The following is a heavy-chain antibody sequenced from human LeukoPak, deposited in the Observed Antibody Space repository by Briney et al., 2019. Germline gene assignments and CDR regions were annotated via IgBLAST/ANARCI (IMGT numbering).Heavy chain of an antibody. J-gene: IGHJ4*02. D-gene: IGHD5-18*01. V-gene: IGHV3-21*01. CDR1: GFTFSRYE. CDR2: ISSSSSYI. Sequence: GGSLRLSCAASGFTFSRYEMNWVRQAPGKGLEWVSSISSSSSYIYYADSVKGRFTISRDNAKNSLYLQMNSLRAEDTAVYYCARDLSGVTGYTYGRGIDYWGQGTLVTVSS. CDR3: ARDLSGVTGYTYGRGIDY.